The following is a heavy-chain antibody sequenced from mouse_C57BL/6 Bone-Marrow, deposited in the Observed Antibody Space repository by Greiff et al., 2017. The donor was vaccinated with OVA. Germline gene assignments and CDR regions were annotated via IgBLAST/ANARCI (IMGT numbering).Heavy chain of an antibody. J-gene: IGHJ3*01. CDR1: GYTFTDYE. Sequence: QVQLKESGAELVRPGASVTLSCTASGYTFTDYEMHWVKQTPVHGLEWIGAIDPETGGTAYNQKFKGKAILTADKSSSTAYMELRSLTSEDSAVYYCTRGDYRAWFAYWGQGTLVTVSA. CDR2: IDPETGGT. CDR3: TRGDYRAWFAY. V-gene: IGHV1-15*01. D-gene: IGHD2-14*01.